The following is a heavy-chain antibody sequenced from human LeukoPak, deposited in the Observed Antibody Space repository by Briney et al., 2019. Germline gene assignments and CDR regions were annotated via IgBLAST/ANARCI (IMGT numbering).Heavy chain of an antibody. J-gene: IGHJ4*02. CDR1: GYTFTGYH. D-gene: IGHD2-2*01. CDR3: ARDYCSSTSCLFDY. V-gene: IGHV1-2*06. Sequence: ASVKVSCKASGYTFTGYHMHWVRQAPGQGLEWVGRINPNSGDTNYAQKFQGRVTMTRDTSISTAYMELSRLRSDDTAVYYCARDYCSSTSCLFDYWGQGTLVTVSS. CDR2: INPNSGDT.